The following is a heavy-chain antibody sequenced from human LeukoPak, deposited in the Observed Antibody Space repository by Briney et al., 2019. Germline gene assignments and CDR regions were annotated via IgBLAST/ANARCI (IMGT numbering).Heavy chain of an antibody. CDR2: IYYSGST. Sequence: SETLSLTCTVSGGSISSYYWSWIRQPPGKGLEWIGYIYYSGSTNYNPSLKSGVTISVDTSKNQFSLKLSSVTAADTAVYYCARVFLYGGNPGQNWFDPWGQGTLVTVSS. D-gene: IGHD4-23*01. CDR3: ARVFLYGGNPGQNWFDP. J-gene: IGHJ5*02. CDR1: GGSISSYY. V-gene: IGHV4-59*01.